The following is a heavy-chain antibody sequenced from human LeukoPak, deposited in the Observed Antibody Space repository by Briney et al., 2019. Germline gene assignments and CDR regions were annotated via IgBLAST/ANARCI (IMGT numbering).Heavy chain of an antibody. CDR2: IYYSGST. J-gene: IGHJ4*02. Sequence: SETLSLTCTVSGGSISSYYWSWIRQPPGKGLEWIGYIYYSGSTYYNPSLKSRVTISVDTSKNQFSLKLSSVTAADTAVYYCARDFWSDRYFFDYWGQGTLVTVSS. V-gene: IGHV4-59*12. CDR3: ARDFWSDRYFFDY. CDR1: GGSISSYY. D-gene: IGHD3-3*01.